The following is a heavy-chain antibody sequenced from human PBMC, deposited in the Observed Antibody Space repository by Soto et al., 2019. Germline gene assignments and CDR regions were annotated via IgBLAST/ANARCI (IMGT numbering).Heavy chain of an antibody. J-gene: IGHJ3*02. CDR1: GFSLSTNGVG. V-gene: IGHV2-5*02. CDR2: IYWDDDK. CDR3: AHTRRIAIFKGVFDI. Sequence: QITLKESGPTLVKPTQTLTLTCTFSGFSLSTNGVGVGWIRQPPGKALEWLAVIYWDDDKRYSPSLKNRLTITKDTSKTQVVLTMTNMDPADTATYCCAHTRRIAIFKGVFDIWGQGTMVTVSS. D-gene: IGHD3-9*01.